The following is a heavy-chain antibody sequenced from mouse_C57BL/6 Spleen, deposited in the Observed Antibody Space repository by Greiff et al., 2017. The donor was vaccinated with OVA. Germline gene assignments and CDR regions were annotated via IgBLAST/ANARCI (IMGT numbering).Heavy chain of an antibody. CDR2: IDPENGDT. J-gene: IGHJ3*01. V-gene: IGHV14-4*01. D-gene: IGHD1-1*01. Sequence: EVMLVESGAELVRPGASVKLSCTASGFNIKDDYMHWVKQRPEQGLEWIGWIDPENGDTEYASKFQGKATITADTSSNTAYLQLSSLTSEDTAVYYCTFYAQFAYWGQGTLVTVSA. CDR3: TFYAQFAY. CDR1: GFNIKDDY.